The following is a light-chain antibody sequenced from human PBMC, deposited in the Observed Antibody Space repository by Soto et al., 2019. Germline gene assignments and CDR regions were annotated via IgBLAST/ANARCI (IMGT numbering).Light chain of an antibody. V-gene: IGKV3-11*01. J-gene: IGKJ1*01. CDR1: QSVSSF. Sequence: PGERSTLTCRASQSVSSFLAWYQQKPGQAPRLLIYGASIRATGIPARFSGSGSGTDFTLTISSLEPEDFAVYYCQQRSNWTPWTFGQGTKVDI. CDR3: QQRSNWTPWT. CDR2: GAS.